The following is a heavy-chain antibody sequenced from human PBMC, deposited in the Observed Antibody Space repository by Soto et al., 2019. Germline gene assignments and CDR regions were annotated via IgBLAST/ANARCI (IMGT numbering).Heavy chain of an antibody. CDR3: ARHVRYFDWPHPYGMDV. Sequence: PGESLKISCKGSGYSFTSYWIGWVRQMPGKGLEWMGIIYPGDSDTRYSPSFQGQVTISADKSISTAYLQWSSLKASDTAMYYCARHVRYFDWPHPYGMDVWGQGTTVTVSS. CDR2: IYPGDSDT. V-gene: IGHV5-51*01. CDR1: GYSFTSYW. J-gene: IGHJ6*02. D-gene: IGHD3-9*01.